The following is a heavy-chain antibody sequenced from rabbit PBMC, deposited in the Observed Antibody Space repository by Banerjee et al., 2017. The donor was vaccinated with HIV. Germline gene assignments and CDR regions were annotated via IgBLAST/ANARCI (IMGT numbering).Heavy chain of an antibody. CDR1: GFSFSSSYW. Sequence: QSLEESGGDLVKPGAYLTLTCTASGFSFSSSYWICWVRQAPGKGLEWIGCIYTGDGSTYYASWVNGRFTLSKTSSTTVTLQMTSLTAADTATYFCARSLYSGDGGYGYALNLLGPGTLVTVS. CDR3: ARSLYSGDGGYGYALNL. J-gene: IGHJ4*01. D-gene: IGHD6-1*01. V-gene: IGHV1S40*01. CDR2: IYTGDGST.